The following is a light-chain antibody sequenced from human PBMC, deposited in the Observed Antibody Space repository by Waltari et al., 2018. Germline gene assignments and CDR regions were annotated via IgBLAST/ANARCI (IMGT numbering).Light chain of an antibody. V-gene: IGLV2-14*03. CDR3: SSFTTGSTGL. J-gene: IGLJ2*01. CDR2: NVS. CDR1: SSDIGAFDL. Sequence: QSALAQPASVSGSPGQSITIPCTGSSSDIGAFDLVSWYQQHPGRAPRLIIRNVSERPSGVPHRFSGCKSGNTASLTISSLRSEDESLYFCSSFTTGSTGLFGGGTKLTVL.